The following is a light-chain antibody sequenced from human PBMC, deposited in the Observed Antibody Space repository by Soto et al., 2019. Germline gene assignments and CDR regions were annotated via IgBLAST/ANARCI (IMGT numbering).Light chain of an antibody. J-gene: IGKJ5*01. V-gene: IGKV1-8*01. Sequence: AIRMTQSPSSLSASTGDRVTITCRASQGISSYLAWYQQKPGKAPKLLIYAASTLQSGVPSRFSGSGSGTDFTLTISCLQSEDFATYYCQKYYSYPLTFGQGTRLEI. CDR3: QKYYSYPLT. CDR1: QGISSY. CDR2: AAS.